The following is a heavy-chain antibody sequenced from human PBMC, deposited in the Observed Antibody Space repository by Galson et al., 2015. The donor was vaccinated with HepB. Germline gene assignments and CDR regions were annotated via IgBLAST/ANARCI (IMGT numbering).Heavy chain of an antibody. Sequence: SVKVSCKASGYTFTSYAMRWVRQAPGQRLEWMGWINAGNGNTKYSQKFQGRVTITRDTSASTAYMEQSSLRSEDTAVYYCARFGGYNFNYWGQGTLVTVSS. CDR1: GYTFTSYA. CDR2: INAGNGNT. J-gene: IGHJ4*02. D-gene: IGHD5-24*01. V-gene: IGHV1-3*01. CDR3: ARFGGYNFNY.